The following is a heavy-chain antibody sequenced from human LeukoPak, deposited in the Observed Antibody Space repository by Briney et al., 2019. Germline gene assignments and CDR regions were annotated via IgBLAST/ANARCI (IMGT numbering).Heavy chain of an antibody. J-gene: IGHJ4*02. Sequence: SETLSLTCTVSGGSISSYYWSWIRQPPGKGLEWIGFIIYSGSTDHNPSLKSRVTISVDASKNRFSLKLTSVTAADTAVYYCVRHTSSGWYQVVYWGQGTLVTVSS. CDR2: IIYSGST. V-gene: IGHV4-59*01. CDR3: VRHTSSGWYQVVY. CDR1: GGSISSYY. D-gene: IGHD6-19*01.